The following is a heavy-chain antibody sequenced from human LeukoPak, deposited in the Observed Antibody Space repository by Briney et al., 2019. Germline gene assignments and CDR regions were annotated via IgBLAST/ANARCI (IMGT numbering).Heavy chain of an antibody. Sequence: GRSLRLSCAASGFTFSSYARQWVRQAPGKGLEWVAVISYDGSNKYYADSVKGRFTISRDNSKNTLYLQMNSLRAEDTAVYYCARDRKGIIRYYFDYWGQGTLVTVSS. CDR1: GFTFSSYA. J-gene: IGHJ4*02. CDR3: ARDRKGIIRYYFDY. D-gene: IGHD3-10*01. CDR2: ISYDGSNK. V-gene: IGHV3-30-3*01.